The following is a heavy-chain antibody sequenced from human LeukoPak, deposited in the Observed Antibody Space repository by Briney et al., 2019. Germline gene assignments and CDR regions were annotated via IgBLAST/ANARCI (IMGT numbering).Heavy chain of an antibody. D-gene: IGHD3-10*01. V-gene: IGHV4-4*07. CDR3: ARGSTMVRGVISYYYYYYMDV. J-gene: IGHJ6*03. Sequence: SETLSLTCTVSGGSISSYYWSWIRQPAGKGLEWIGRIYTSGSTNYNPSLKSRVTMSVDTSKNQFSLKLSSVTAADTAVYYCARGSTMVRGVISYYYYYYMDVWGKGTTVTVSS. CDR1: GGSISSYY. CDR2: IYTSGST.